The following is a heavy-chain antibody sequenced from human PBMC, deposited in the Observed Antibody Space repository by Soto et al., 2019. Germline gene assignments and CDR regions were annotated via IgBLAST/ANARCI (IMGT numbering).Heavy chain of an antibody. Sequence: ASVKVSCKVSGYTLTELAMHWVRQAPGKGLEWMGGLDPEGKTIYAQKFQGRVTMTEDTSTDTAYMELGSLRSEDTAVFYCATGTYAFDVWGQGTTVTVSS. D-gene: IGHD3-3*01. CDR2: LDPEGKT. V-gene: IGHV1-24*01. CDR3: ATGTYAFDV. CDR1: GYTLTELA. J-gene: IGHJ6*02.